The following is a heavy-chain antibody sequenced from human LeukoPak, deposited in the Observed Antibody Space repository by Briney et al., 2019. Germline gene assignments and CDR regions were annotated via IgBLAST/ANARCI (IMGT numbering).Heavy chain of an antibody. CDR1: GGSISSSSYY. CDR2: IYYSGTT. J-gene: IGHJ5*02. D-gene: IGHD3-22*01. Sequence: SETLSLTCTVSGGSISSSSYYWGWIRQPPGKGLEWIGSIYYSGTTYYNPSLKSRVTISVDTSKNQLFLKLTSVTAADTAVYYCARHRGNYYDSSGHNWFDPWGQGTLVTVSS. CDR3: ARHRGNYYDSSGHNWFDP. V-gene: IGHV4-39*01.